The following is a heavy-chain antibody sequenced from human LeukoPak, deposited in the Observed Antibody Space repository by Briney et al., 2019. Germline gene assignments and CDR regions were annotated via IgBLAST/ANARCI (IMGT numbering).Heavy chain of an antibody. D-gene: IGHD3-3*01. Sequence: GASVKVSCKASGYTFTTYDIDWVRQATGQGLEWMGWMSPNSGNTGYAQKFQGRVTITTDESTTTAYMELSSLSSEDTAVYYCATYTLSQFWSGYYHFDYWGQGTLVSVSS. CDR3: ATYTLSQFWSGYYHFDY. CDR2: MSPNSGNT. CDR1: GYTFTTYD. V-gene: IGHV1-8*01. J-gene: IGHJ4*02.